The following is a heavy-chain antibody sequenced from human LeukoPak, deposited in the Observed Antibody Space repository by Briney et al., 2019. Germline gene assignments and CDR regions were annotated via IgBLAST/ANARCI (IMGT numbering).Heavy chain of an antibody. Sequence: SETLSLTCAVSGGSISSSPYYWGWIRQPPGKGLEWIGGIYYSGNTYHNPSLKSRVTISVDTSKNQFSLKLSSLTAADTAVYYCARDRSDNWGLFDYWGQGTLVTVSS. CDR3: ARDRSDNWGLFDY. V-gene: IGHV4-39*07. D-gene: IGHD1-1*01. CDR1: GGSISSSPYY. CDR2: IYYSGNT. J-gene: IGHJ4*02.